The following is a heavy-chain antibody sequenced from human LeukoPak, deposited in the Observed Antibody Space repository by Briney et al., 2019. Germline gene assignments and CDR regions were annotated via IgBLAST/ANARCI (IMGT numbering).Heavy chain of an antibody. CDR3: ARGRGSWYGVYFDY. V-gene: IGHV3-7*01. CDR2: IKRDGSEK. J-gene: IGHJ4*02. Sequence: GGSLRLSSAASGFNFSIYSMNWVRQAPGKGLEWVANIKRDGSEKYYVDSVKGRFTISRDNAKNSLYPQMNSLRTEDTAVYYCARGRGSWYGVYFDYWGQGTLVTVSS. D-gene: IGHD6-13*01. CDR1: GFNFSIYS.